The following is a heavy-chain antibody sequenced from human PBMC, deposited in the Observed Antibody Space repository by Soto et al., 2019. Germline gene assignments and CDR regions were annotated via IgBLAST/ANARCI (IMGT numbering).Heavy chain of an antibody. CDR3: ASGWFGEFVYYFDY. J-gene: IGHJ4*02. V-gene: IGHV1-18*01. CDR1: GYTFTSYG. Sequence: QVQLVQSGAAVKKPGASVKVSCKASGYTFTSYGISWVRQAPGQGLEWMGWISAYNGNTNYAQKLQGRVTMTTDTSTSTDYMELRSLGSDDTAVYYCASGWFGEFVYYFDYWGQGTLVTVSS. CDR2: ISAYNGNT. D-gene: IGHD3-10*01.